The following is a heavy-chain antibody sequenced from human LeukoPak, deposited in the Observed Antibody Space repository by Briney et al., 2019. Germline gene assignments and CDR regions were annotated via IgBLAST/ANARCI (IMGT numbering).Heavy chain of an antibody. J-gene: IGHJ4*02. CDR3: AKDQEVGATENFDY. CDR2: VTGNTATT. D-gene: IGHD1-26*01. CDR1: GFTLSSFF. Sequence: GGSLRLSCAASGFTLSSFFMTWVRQAPGKGLEWVSGVTGNTATTSYADSVKGRFTISRDNSKNTLYLQMNSLRAEDTAVYYCAKDQEVGATENFDYWGQGTLVTVSS. V-gene: IGHV3-23*01.